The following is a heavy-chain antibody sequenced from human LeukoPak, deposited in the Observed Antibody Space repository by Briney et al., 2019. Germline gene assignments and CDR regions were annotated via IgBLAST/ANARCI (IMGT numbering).Heavy chain of an antibody. CDR2: ISGDGGST. D-gene: IGHD3-22*01. V-gene: IGHV3-43*02. Sequence: PGGSLRLSCAASGFTFDDYAMHWVRQAPGKGLEWVSLISGDGGSTYYADSVKGRFTISRDNSKNTLYLQMNSLRAEDTAVYYCARDREYYDSGGLDYWGQGTLVTVSS. CDR3: ARDREYYDSGGLDY. J-gene: IGHJ4*02. CDR1: GFTFDDYA.